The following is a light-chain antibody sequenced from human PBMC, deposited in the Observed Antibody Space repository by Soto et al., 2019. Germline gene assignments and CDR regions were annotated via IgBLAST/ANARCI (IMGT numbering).Light chain of an antibody. V-gene: IGKV1-5*03. CDR1: QSISTS. Sequence: DIQMTQSPSTLSAFVGDRVTITCRASQSISTSLAWYQQKPGKAPKLLIYLASSLESGVPTRFSGSGSATDFTLSISSLQPDDFATYYCQQSNSFLITFGQGTRLEIK. CDR3: QQSNSFLIT. J-gene: IGKJ5*01. CDR2: LAS.